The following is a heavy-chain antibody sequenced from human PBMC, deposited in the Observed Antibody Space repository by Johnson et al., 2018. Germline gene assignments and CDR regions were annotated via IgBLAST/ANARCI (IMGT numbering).Heavy chain of an antibody. CDR1: GFTFSSYA. CDR3: ARVKYFWRGYLAGAFEI. CDR2: ISGSGGST. V-gene: IGHV3-23*04. J-gene: IGHJ3*02. Sequence: VQLVQSGGGLVQPGGSLRLSCAASGFTFSSYAMSWVRQAPGKGLEWVSAISGSGGSTYYADSVKGRFTISRDNSKNTLYLQMNSLRAEDTAVYYCARVKYFWRGYLAGAFEIWGQGTMVTVSS. D-gene: IGHD3-3*01.